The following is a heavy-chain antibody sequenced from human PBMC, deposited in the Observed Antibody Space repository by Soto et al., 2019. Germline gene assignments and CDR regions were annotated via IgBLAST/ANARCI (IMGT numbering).Heavy chain of an antibody. D-gene: IGHD3-10*01. CDR3: ARVSSSYGTGNYFDY. CDR2: IYHSGST. Sequence: SETLSLTCAVSGYSISSGYYWGWIRQPPGKGLEWIGSIYHSGSTYYNPSLKSRVTISVDTSKNQFSRKLSSVTAADTAVYYCARVSSSYGTGNYFDYWGQGTLVTVSS. CDR1: GYSISSGYY. J-gene: IGHJ4*02. V-gene: IGHV4-38-2*01.